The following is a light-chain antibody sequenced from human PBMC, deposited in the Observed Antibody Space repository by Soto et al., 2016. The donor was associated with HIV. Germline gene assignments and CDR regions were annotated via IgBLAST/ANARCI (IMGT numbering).Light chain of an antibody. CDR3: QVWHSSSDHRV. CDR2: DDD. V-gene: IGLV3-21*02. J-gene: IGLJ3*02. CDR1: NIGDRS. Sequence: SYVLTQPPSVSVAPGQTARITCGGHNIGDRSVHWYQQRPGQAPVLVVYDDDDRPSGIPERFSGSNSGNTATLTISRAEAGDEADYHCQVWHSSSDHRVFGGGTKLDRP.